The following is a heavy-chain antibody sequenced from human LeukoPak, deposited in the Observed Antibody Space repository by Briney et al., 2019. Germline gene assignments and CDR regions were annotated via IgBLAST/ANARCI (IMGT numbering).Heavy chain of an antibody. CDR3: ARRADDAFDI. V-gene: IGHV3-33*01. CDR2: IWYDGSNR. J-gene: IGHJ3*02. Sequence: GTSLRLSCAASAFSFSSYVMHWVRQAPGKGLEWVALIWYDGSNRYYADSVKGRFTISRDNSKNTLYLQMNSLRAEDTAVYYCARRADDAFDIWGQGTMVTVSS. CDR1: AFSFSSYV.